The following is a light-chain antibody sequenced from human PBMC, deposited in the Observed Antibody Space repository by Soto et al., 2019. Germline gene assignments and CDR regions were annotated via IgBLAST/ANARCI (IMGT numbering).Light chain of an antibody. CDR2: KAA. J-gene: IGKJ1*01. Sequence: DIPMTQSPATLSASVGYRVTITCRASQSISSWLAWYQQKPGKAPKHLIYKAASLKSGVPSRFSGSGSGTEFTLTISSLQPDDFATYYCQQYNSYPWTFGQGTKVEIK. CDR3: QQYNSYPWT. V-gene: IGKV1-5*03. CDR1: QSISSW.